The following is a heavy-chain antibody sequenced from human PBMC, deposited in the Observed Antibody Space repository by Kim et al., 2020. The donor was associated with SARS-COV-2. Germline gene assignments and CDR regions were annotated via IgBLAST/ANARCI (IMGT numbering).Heavy chain of an antibody. CDR1: GFTFSDYY. Sequence: GGSLRLSCAASGFTFSDYYMSWIRQAPGKGLEWVSYISSSGSTIYYADSVKGRFTISRDNAKNSLYLQMNSLRAEDTAVYYCATRGDIAVAGTRVDYWGQGTLVTVSS. D-gene: IGHD6-19*01. J-gene: IGHJ4*02. V-gene: IGHV3-11*01. CDR3: ATRGDIAVAGTRVDY. CDR2: ISSSGSTI.